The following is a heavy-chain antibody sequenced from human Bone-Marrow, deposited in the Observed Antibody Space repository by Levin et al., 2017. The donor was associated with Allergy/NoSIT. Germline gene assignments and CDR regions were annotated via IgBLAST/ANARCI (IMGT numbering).Heavy chain of an antibody. D-gene: IGHD2-8*02. CDR2: ISGYNGNT. J-gene: IGHJ4*02. CDR3: ARACVDPGYCTDTTFDH. V-gene: IGHV1-18*01. CDR1: GYTFSNYG. Sequence: GESLKISCKAAGYTFSNYGISWVRQAPGQGLEWMGWISGYNGNTHYEQKIQGRVIMTTDTSTSTASLEVRRLRTADTAVYFCARACVDPGYCTDTTFDHWGQGTLVTVSS.